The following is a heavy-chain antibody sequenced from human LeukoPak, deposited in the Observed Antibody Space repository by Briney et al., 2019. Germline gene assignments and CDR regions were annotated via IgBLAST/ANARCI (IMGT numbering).Heavy chain of an antibody. Sequence: TLSLTCTVSGGSIGGGTYYWSWIRQPAGKGLEWIGRIYTSGSTNYNPSLKSRVTISVDTSKNQFSLKLSSVTAADTAVYYCAGDVGYSYGYYAFDIWGQGTMVTVSS. CDR3: AGDVGYSYGYYAFDI. CDR1: GGSIGGGTYY. J-gene: IGHJ3*02. V-gene: IGHV4-61*02. D-gene: IGHD5-18*01. CDR2: IYTSGST.